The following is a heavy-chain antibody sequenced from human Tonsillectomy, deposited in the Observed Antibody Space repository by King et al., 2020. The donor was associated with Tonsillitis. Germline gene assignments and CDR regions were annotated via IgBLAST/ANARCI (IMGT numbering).Heavy chain of an antibody. D-gene: IGHD2-2*01. CDR2: IYHSGST. CDR1: GYSISSGYY. Sequence: QLQESGPGLVKPSETLSLTCAVSGYSISSGYYWGWIRQPPGKGLEWIGSIYHSGSTYYNPSLKSRVTISVDTPKNQFSLKLSSVTAADTAVYYCARGGIMEYQLLGILRPFDYWGQGTLVTVSS. V-gene: IGHV4-38-2*01. J-gene: IGHJ4*02. CDR3: ARGGIMEYQLLGILRPFDY.